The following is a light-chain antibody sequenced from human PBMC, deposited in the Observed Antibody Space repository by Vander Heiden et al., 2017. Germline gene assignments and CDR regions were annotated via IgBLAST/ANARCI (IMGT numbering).Light chain of an antibody. CDR3: QQYYSFWT. Sequence: DIVMTKSPDSLAVSLVERATINCKSSQSVLYSYNNKNYLAWYQQKPGQPPKLLIYWASTRESGVPDRFSGSGSGTDFTLTISSLQAEDVAVYYCQQYYSFWTFGQGTKVEIK. V-gene: IGKV4-1*01. CDR1: QSVLYSYNNKNY. CDR2: WAS. J-gene: IGKJ1*01.